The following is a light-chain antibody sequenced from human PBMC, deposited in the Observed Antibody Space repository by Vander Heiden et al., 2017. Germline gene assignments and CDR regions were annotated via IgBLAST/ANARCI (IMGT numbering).Light chain of an antibody. Sequence: QSVLTQPPSVSGAPGPTVAISCTGSSSNIGAGYDGHWHQQPPGTALKLLIYGNSNRPAGVPDRFAGSKSGTSASLAIAGLQAEDEADYYCQSYDSSQRVFGGGTKLTVL. V-gene: IGLV1-40*01. J-gene: IGLJ3*02. CDR1: SSNIGAGYD. CDR2: GNS. CDR3: QSYDSSQRV.